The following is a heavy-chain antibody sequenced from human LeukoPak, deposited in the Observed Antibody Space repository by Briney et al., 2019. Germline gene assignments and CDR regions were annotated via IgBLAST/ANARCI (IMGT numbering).Heavy chain of an antibody. CDR2: INHSGST. J-gene: IGHJ4*02. CDR1: GGSFSGYY. V-gene: IGHV4-34*01. D-gene: IGHD3-16*02. Sequence: SETLSLTCAVYGGSFSGYYWSWIRQPPGKGLEWIGEINHSGSTNYNPSLKSRVTISVDTSKNQFSLKLSSVTAADTAVYYCARGPYDYAWGSYRPARPFDYWGQGTLVTVSS. CDR3: ARGPYDYAWGSYRPARPFDY.